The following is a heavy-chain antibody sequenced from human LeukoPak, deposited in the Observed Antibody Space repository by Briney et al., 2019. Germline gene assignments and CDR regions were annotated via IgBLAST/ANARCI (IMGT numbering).Heavy chain of an antibody. D-gene: IGHD3-9*01. V-gene: IGHV1-8*03. Sequence: GASVKVSCKASGYTFTSYGISWVRQAPGQGLEWMGWMNPNSGNTGYAQKFQGRVTITRNTSISTAYMELSSLRSEDTAVHYCARFSVLRYFDWLLWKLNYYYYTDVWGKGTTVTVSS. J-gene: IGHJ6*03. CDR1: GYTFTSYG. CDR2: MNPNSGNT. CDR3: ARFSVLRYFDWLLWKLNYYYYTDV.